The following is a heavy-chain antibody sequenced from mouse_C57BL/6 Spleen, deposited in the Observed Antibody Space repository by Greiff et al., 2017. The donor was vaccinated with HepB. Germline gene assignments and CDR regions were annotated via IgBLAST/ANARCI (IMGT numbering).Heavy chain of an antibody. J-gene: IGHJ3*01. D-gene: IGHD2-1*01. CDR3: ARERDGNYVGWFAY. V-gene: IGHV1-72*01. CDR1: GYTFTSYW. Sequence: QVQLKQPGAELVKPGASVKLSCKASGYTFTSYWMHWVKQRPGRGLEWIGRIDPNSGGTKYNEKFKSKATLTVDKPSSTAYMQLSSLTSEDSAVYYCARERDGNYVGWFAYWGQGTLVTVSA. CDR2: IDPNSGGT.